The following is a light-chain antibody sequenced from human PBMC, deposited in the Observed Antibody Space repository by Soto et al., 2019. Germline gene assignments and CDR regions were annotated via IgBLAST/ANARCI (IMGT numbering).Light chain of an antibody. CDR2: EVS. CDR3: SSYTTSGTPV. Sequence: QSALTQPASVSGSPGQSMTLSCTGTSSDVGGYNYVSWYQQNPGTAPKVMIYEVSNRPSGVSSRFSGSKSGNTASLTISGLQAEDEADYYCSSYTTSGTPVFGGGTKVTVL. J-gene: IGLJ3*02. V-gene: IGLV2-14*01. CDR1: SSDVGGYNY.